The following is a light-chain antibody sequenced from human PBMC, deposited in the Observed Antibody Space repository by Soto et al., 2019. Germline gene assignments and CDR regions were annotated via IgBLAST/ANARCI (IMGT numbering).Light chain of an antibody. J-gene: IGKJ5*01. CDR2: EVS. CDR3: MQSTQLPPT. Sequence: LMPQTPLSLSVAPGQPASISCKSSQSLLHITGETFLFWYLQKPGQSPQLLIYEVSTRVSGVPDRFSGSGSGTDFTLEISRVETDDVGIYYCMQSTQLPPTFAQGARLEIK. CDR1: QSLLHITGETF. V-gene: IGKV2D-29*02.